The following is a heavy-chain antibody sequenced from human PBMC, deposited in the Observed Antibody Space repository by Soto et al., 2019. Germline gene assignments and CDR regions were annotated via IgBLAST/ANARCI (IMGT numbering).Heavy chain of an antibody. CDR3: AKEDFYYYYLDV. CDR2: IYTGGAT. V-gene: IGHV3-66*01. J-gene: IGHJ6*03. CDR1: GLTVSSNY. Sequence: GGSLRLSCAASGLTVSSNYMSWVRQAPGKGLEWVAVIYTGGATYYADSVKGRFTISRDVSKNTLYLQVNSLRAEDTAVYYCAKEDFYYYYLDVWGKGTTVTVSS.